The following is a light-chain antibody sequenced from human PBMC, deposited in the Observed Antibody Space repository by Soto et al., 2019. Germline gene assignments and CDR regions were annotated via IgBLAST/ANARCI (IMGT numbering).Light chain of an antibody. CDR3: CSYAGSSTFYV. CDR1: SSNVGSNNL. Sequence: QSVLTQPASVSGSPGQSITISCTGTSSNVGSNNLVSWYQQHPGKAPKLMIYEVSKRPSGVSNRLSGSKSGNTASLTISGLQAEDEADYYCCSYAGSSTFYVFGTGTKVTVL. V-gene: IGLV2-23*02. J-gene: IGLJ1*01. CDR2: EVS.